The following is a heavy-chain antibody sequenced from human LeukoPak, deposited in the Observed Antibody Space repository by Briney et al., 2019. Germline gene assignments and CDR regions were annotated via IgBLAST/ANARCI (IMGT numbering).Heavy chain of an antibody. J-gene: IGHJ4*02. CDR2: ISDSDDTT. D-gene: IGHD1-26*01. V-gene: IGHV3-23*01. Sequence: GGSLRLSCAASGFTFSGYALTWVRQAPGKGLEWVSTISDSDDTTFYAESVKGRFTISRDNSKNTLYLQMNSLRAEDTATYHCSRDRSGSYYWGQGILVAASS. CDR3: SRDRSGSYY. CDR1: GFTFSGYA.